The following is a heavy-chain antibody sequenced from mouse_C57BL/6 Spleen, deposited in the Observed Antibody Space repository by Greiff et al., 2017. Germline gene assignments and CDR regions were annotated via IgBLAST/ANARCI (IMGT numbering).Heavy chain of an antibody. CDR1: GFNIKDYY. CDR3: ARDKATRYFDV. Sequence: VQLQQSGAELVKPGASVKLSCTASGFNIKDYYMHWVKQRTEQGLEWIGRIDPEDGETTYAPKFQGKATITADTSSNTADLQLSSLTSEDTAVYYCARDKATRYFDVWGTGTTVTVSS. J-gene: IGHJ1*03. V-gene: IGHV14-2*01. D-gene: IGHD3-2*02. CDR2: IDPEDGET.